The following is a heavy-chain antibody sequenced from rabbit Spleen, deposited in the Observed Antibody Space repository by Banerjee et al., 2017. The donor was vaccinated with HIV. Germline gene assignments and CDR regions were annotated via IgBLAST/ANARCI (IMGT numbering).Heavy chain of an antibody. J-gene: IGHJ4*01. D-gene: IGHD4-1*01. CDR2: IYAGGSSST. Sequence: QSLEESGGGLVQPGASLTLTCTASGFSFSSSYWICWVRQAPGKGLEWIACIYAGGSSSTYYASWAKGRFTISKTSSTTVALQMTSLTAADTATYFCARDGEFASGWGGLWGQGTLVTVS. V-gene: IGHV1S40*01. CDR1: GFSFSSSYW. CDR3: ARDGEFASGWGGL.